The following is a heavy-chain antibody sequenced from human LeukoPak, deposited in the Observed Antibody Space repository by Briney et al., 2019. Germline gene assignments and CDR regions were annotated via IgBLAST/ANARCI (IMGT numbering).Heavy chain of an antibody. J-gene: IGHJ4*02. V-gene: IGHV3-33*01. D-gene: IGHD2-2*01. CDR2: IWYDGSNK. CDR1: GFTFSSYG. CDR3: ARPDAYCSSTSCYLRH. Sequence: GGSLRLSCAASGFTFSSYGMHWVRQAPGKGLEWVAVIWYDGSNKYYADSVKGRFTISRDNSKNTLYLQMNSLRAEDTAVYYCARPDAYCSSTSCYLRHWGQGTLVTVSS.